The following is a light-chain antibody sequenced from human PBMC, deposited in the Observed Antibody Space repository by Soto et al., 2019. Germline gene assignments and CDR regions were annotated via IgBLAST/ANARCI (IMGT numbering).Light chain of an antibody. CDR3: QQYGSSPLWT. CDR2: AAS. CDR1: QSLPSNY. J-gene: IGKJ1*01. Sequence: EIVLTQSPGTLSLPRGDRATVSCRASQSLPSNYLAWYQHKAGQAPRLLIYAASSRATGIPDRFSGSGSGTDFTLTISRLEPEDFAVYYCQQYGSSPLWTFGQGTKVDIK. V-gene: IGKV3-20*01.